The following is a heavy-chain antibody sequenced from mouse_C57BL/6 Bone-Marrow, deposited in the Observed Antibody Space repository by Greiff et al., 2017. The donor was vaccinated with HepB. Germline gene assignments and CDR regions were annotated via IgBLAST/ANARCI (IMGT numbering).Heavy chain of an antibody. CDR3: ARKRRFYDYDFAMDY. D-gene: IGHD2-4*01. CDR1: GFSLTSYG. V-gene: IGHV2-2*01. CDR2: IWSGGST. Sequence: VQLVESGPGLVQPSQSLSITCTVSGFSLTSYGVHWVRQSPGKGLEWLGVIWSGGSTDYNAAFISRLSISKDNSKSQVFFKMNSLQADDTAIYYCARKRRFYDYDFAMDYWGQGTSVTVSS. J-gene: IGHJ4*01.